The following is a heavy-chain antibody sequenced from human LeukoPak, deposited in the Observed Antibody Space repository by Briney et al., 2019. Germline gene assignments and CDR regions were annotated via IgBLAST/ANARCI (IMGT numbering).Heavy chain of an antibody. CDR2: MNPNSGNT. V-gene: IGHV1-8*03. CDR1: GYTFTSYD. Sequence: ASVKVSCKASGYTFTSYDINWVRQATGQGLEWMGWMNPNSGNTGYAQKFQGRVTITRNTSISTAYMELNSLGSENTAVYYCASAVAVGDYFDYWGQGTLVTVSS. CDR3: ASAVAVGDYFDY. J-gene: IGHJ4*02.